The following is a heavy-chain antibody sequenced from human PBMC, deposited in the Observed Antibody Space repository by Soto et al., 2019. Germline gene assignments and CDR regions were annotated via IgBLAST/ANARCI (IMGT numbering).Heavy chain of an antibody. CDR3: ARDDPVRTGTNWFDP. D-gene: IGHD1-7*01. V-gene: IGHV3-21*01. CDR1: EFTFSRDS. CDR2: ISSSSSYI. J-gene: IGHJ5*02. Sequence: PRGSPXLSCAASEFTFSRDSMNWVRQAPGKGLEWVSSISSSSSYIYYADSVKGRFTISRDNAKNSLYLQMNSLRAEDTAVYYCARDDPVRTGTNWFDPWGQGTLVTVSS.